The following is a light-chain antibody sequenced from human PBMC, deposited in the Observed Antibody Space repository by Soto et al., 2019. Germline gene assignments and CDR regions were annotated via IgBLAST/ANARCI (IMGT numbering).Light chain of an antibody. CDR2: DVS. Sequence: QSALTQPASVSGSPGQSITISCTGTSSDVGGYNYVSWYQQHPGKAPKLMIYDVSNRPSGVSNRFSGSKSANTASLTISGHQAEDEADYYCSSYTSSSTLEVFGGGTKLTVL. V-gene: IGLV2-14*01. CDR1: SSDVGGYNY. J-gene: IGLJ3*02. CDR3: SSYTSSSTLEV.